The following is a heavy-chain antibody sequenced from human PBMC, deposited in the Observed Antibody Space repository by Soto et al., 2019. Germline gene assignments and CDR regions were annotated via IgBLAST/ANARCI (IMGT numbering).Heavy chain of an antibody. CDR1: GVTFSSYA. CDR3: ARSYSWATFDD. CDR2: IIPIFGTA. D-gene: IGHD2-21*01. V-gene: IGHV1-69*13. J-gene: IGHJ4*02. Sequence: SVRVSCKASGVTFSSYAISWVRQAPLQGLEWMVGIIPIFGTANYAQKFQGRVTITADESTSTAYMELSSLRSEDTAVYYCARSYSWATFDDWGQGTLVTVSS.